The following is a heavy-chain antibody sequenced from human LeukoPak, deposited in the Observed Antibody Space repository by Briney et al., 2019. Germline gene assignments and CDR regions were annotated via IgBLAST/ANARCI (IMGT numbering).Heavy chain of an antibody. CDR3: ARLSYGELLGHYYYYMDV. D-gene: IGHD3-10*01. J-gene: IGHJ6*03. Sequence: SETLSLTCAVYGGSFSGYYWRWIRQPPGNGLEWIGGINHSGSTNYNRSPGSRVTISVDTSKNQFSLKLSSVTAADTAVYYCARLSYGELLGHYYYYMDVWGKGTTVTISS. CDR2: INHSGST. V-gene: IGHV4-34*01. CDR1: GGSFSGYY.